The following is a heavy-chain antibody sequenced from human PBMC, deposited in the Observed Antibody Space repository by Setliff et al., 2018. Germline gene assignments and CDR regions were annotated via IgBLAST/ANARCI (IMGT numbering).Heavy chain of an antibody. Sequence: ASVKVSCKVSGYTLTKLPMHWVRQAPGQELEWMGIMHPSGVGTSGPQRFQGRVTMTRDTSTSTVYMVLNNLRSEDTALYYCAFEYGTSKRFDPWGQGTLVTVSS. CDR2: MHPSGVGT. V-gene: IGHV1-46*01. J-gene: IGHJ5*02. CDR1: GYTLTKLP. D-gene: IGHD3-10*01. CDR3: AFEYGTSKRFDP.